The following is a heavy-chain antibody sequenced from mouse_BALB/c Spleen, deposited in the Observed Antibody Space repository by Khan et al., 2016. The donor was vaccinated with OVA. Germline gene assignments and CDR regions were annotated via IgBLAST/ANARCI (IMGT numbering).Heavy chain of an antibody. V-gene: IGHV1-7*01. CDR1: GYTFINYW. J-gene: IGHJ2*01. CDR2: INPSTGYT. D-gene: IGHD1-1*01. Sequence: QVQLKQSGAELAKPGASVKISCKASGYTFINYWILWVKQRPGQGLEWIGYINPSTGYTEYNQNFKDQFTLSADKSSSTAYMQLSSLTSEDSAVYYCARSGVRWDFDYWGQGTTVTVSS. CDR3: ARSGVRWDFDY.